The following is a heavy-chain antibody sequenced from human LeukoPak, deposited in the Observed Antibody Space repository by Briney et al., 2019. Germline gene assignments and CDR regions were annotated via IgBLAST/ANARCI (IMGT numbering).Heavy chain of an antibody. V-gene: IGHV3-21*01. J-gene: IGHJ4*02. Sequence: GGSLRLSCAASGFTFSSSSMNWVRHAPGKGLEWVSSISSSSSYIYYADSVKGRFTIYRDNAKNSLYLQMNSLRAEDTAVYYCARGERGLYCSSTSCYPVLGGQGTLVTVSS. CDR3: ARGERGLYCSSTSCYPVL. CDR2: ISSSSSYI. D-gene: IGHD2-2*01. CDR1: GFTFSSSS.